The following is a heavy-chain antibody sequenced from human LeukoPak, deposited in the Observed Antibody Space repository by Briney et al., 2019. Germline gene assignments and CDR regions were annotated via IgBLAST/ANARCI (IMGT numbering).Heavy chain of an antibody. J-gene: IGHJ4*02. D-gene: IGHD3-10*01. V-gene: IGHV4-39*07. CDR1: GDSISSSSYY. Sequence: SETLSLTCTVSGDSISSSSYYWGWIRQPPGKGLEWIGSIYYSGNTYDNPSLKSRVTISVDASKNQFSLKLSSVTAADTAVYYCAGDSYPTRYYFDYWGQGTLVTVSS. CDR3: AGDSYPTRYYFDY. CDR2: IYYSGNT.